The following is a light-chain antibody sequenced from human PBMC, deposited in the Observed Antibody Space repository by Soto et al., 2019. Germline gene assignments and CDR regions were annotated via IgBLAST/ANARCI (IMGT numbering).Light chain of an antibody. CDR3: SSYTSSNTLI. J-gene: IGLJ2*01. CDR2: EVT. CDR1: SGDVGGYNY. V-gene: IGLV2-14*01. Sequence: QSVLTQPASVSGSPGQSITISCTGTSGDVGGYNYVSWFQQSPGKAPKVMIYEVTNRPSGVSNRFSGSKSGNTASLTISGLQAEDEADYYCSSYTSSNTLIFGGGTKLTVL.